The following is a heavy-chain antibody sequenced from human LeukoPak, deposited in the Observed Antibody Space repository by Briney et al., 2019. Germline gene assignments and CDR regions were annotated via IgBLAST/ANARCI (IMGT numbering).Heavy chain of an antibody. CDR1: GFTFSSYW. CDR3: AKDNEGFYYYYYMDV. V-gene: IGHV3-7*03. CDR2: IKQDGSEK. D-gene: IGHD1-1*01. Sequence: PGGSLRLSCAASGFTFSSYWMSWVRQAPGKGLEWVANIKQDGSEKYYVDSVKGRFTISRDNAKNSLYLQMNSLRAEDTAVYYCAKDNEGFYYYYYMDVWGKGTTVTISS. J-gene: IGHJ6*03.